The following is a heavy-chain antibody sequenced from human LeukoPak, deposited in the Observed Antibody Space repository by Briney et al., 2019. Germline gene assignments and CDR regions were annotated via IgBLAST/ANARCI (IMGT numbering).Heavy chain of an antibody. CDR2: IYPGDSQT. CDR3: ASSYSSGRWFDP. J-gene: IGHJ5*02. D-gene: IGHD6-19*01. Sequence: GESLKISCKGSGYIFSNYWITWVRQMPGKGLEWMGIIYPGDSQTRYSPSFQGQVTISADRSIRTAYLHWSSLKASDTAMYYCASSYSSGRWFDPWGQGTLVTVSS. V-gene: IGHV5-51*01. CDR1: GYIFSNYW.